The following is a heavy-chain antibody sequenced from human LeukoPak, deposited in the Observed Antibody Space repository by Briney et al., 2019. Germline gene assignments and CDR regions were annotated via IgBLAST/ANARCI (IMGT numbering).Heavy chain of an antibody. CDR1: GGSISSYY. CDR3: ARDKPPYFASDRSIDY. D-gene: IGHD3-10*01. Sequence: TSETLSLTCTVSGGSISSYYWSWIRQPPGKGLEWIGYIYYSGSTNYNPSLKSRVTISVDTSKNQFSLKLSSVTAADTAVYYCARDKPPYFASDRSIDYWGQGALVTVPS. J-gene: IGHJ4*02. CDR2: IYYSGST. V-gene: IGHV4-59*12.